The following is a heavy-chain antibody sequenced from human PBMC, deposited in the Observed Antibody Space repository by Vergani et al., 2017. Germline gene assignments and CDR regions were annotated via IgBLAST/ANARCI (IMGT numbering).Heavy chain of an antibody. J-gene: IGHJ6*02. CDR3: ARVPYSYGLYYYYYYGMDV. V-gene: IGHV1-8*01. CDR1: GYTFTSYD. CDR2: MNPNSGNT. D-gene: IGHD5-18*01. Sequence: QVQLVPSGAEVKTPGASVKVSCKASGYTFTSYDINWVRQATGQGLEWMGWMNPNSGNTGYAQKFQGRVTMTRNTSISTAYMELSSLRSEDTAVYYCARVPYSYGLYYYYYYGMDVWGQGTTVTVSS.